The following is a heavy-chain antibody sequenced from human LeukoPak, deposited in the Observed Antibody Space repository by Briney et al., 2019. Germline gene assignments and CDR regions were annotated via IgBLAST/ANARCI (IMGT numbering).Heavy chain of an antibody. V-gene: IGHV4-4*07. Sequence: PSETLSLTCTVSGGSISSYYWSWIRQPPGKGLEWIGLIYTSASTDYNPSPKSRVTMSVDTSKNQFSLKLSTVTAADTAVYYCARAQVTIFGVVTRRFFDYWGQGTLATVSS. CDR2: IYTSAST. CDR3: ARAQVTIFGVVTRRFFDY. CDR1: GGSISSYY. J-gene: IGHJ4*02. D-gene: IGHD3-3*01.